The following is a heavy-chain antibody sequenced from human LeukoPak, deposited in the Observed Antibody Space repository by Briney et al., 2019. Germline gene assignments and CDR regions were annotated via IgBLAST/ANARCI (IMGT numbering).Heavy chain of an antibody. CDR2: INPNSGGT. D-gene: IGHD3-22*01. CDR3: ARAGYYDSSGYYGNDAFDI. J-gene: IGHJ3*02. V-gene: IGHV1-2*02. Sequence: GASVKVSCKTSGYTFSGYYMHWVRQAPGQGLEWMGWINPNSGGTNYAQKFQGRVTMTRDTSISTAYMELSRLRSDDTAVYYCARAGYYDSSGYYGNDAFDIWGQGTMVTVSS. CDR1: GYTFSGYY.